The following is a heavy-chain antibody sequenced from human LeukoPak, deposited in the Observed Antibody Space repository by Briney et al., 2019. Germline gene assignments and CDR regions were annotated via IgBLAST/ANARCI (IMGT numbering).Heavy chain of an antibody. CDR3: AISGGYWAWAH. Sequence: PGGSLRLSCAASGFSFRTYGMSWVRQAPGKRLEWVSGISGSGDNTHNADFVKGRFTISRDNSKNTLYLQMSSLRAEDTAVYYCAISGGYWAWAHWGQGTLVTVSS. CDR1: GFSFRTYG. D-gene: IGHD1-26*01. V-gene: IGHV3-23*01. J-gene: IGHJ4*02. CDR2: ISGSGDNT.